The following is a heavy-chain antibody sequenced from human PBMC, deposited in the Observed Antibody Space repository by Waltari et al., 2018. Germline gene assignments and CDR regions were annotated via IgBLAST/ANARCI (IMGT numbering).Heavy chain of an antibody. CDR1: GFTFSSYG. CDR2: IWYDGSNK. CDR3: ARGDSSCYYLADQYFQH. V-gene: IGHV3-33*01. D-gene: IGHD3-22*01. J-gene: IGHJ1*01. Sequence: QVQLVESGGGVVQPGRSLRLSCAAPGFTFSSYGMHWVRHAPGKGLEWVAVIWYDGSNKYYADSVKGRFTISRDNSKNTLYLQMNSLRAEDTAVYYCARGDSSCYYLADQYFQHWGQDTLVTVSS.